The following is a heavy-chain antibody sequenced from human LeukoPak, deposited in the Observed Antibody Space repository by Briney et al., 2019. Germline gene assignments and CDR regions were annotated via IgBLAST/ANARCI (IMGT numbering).Heavy chain of an antibody. D-gene: IGHD3-22*01. V-gene: IGHV1-69*13. CDR3: ARRGLCDSSGYQDIHFDY. J-gene: IGHJ4*02. CDR1: GGTFSSYA. Sequence: SVKVSCKASGGTFSSYAISWVRQAPGQGLEWMGGIIPIFGTANYAQKFQGRVTITADDSTSTAYMELSSLRSEDTAVYYCARRGLCDSSGYQDIHFDYWGQGTLVTVSS. CDR2: IIPIFGTA.